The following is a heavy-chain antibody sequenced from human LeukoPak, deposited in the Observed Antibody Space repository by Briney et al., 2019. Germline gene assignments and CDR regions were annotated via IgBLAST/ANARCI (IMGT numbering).Heavy chain of an antibody. J-gene: IGHJ4*02. Sequence: SETLSLTCAVYGGSFSGYYWSWIRQPPGKGLEWIGEINHSGSTNYNPSLKSRVTISVDTSKNQFSLKLSSVTAADTAVYYCARSLDYYDSSGYYFACYFDYWGQGTLVTVSS. CDR1: GGSFSGYY. V-gene: IGHV4-34*01. CDR3: ARSLDYYDSSGYYFACYFDY. CDR2: INHSGST. D-gene: IGHD3-22*01.